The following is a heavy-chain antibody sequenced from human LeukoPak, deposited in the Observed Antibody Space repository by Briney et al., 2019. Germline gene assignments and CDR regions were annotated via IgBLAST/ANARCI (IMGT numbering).Heavy chain of an antibody. D-gene: IGHD5-18*01. CDR2: IWYDGSNK. Sequence: PGGSLRLSCIGSGFIFSSYGMHWVRQAPGRGLEWVAVIWYDGSNKYYADSVKGRFTISRDNSKNTLYLQMNSLRAEDTAVYYCAKDYAGGYSYGYLDYWGQGTLVTVSS. CDR3: AKDYAGGYSYGYLDY. J-gene: IGHJ4*02. V-gene: IGHV3-33*06. CDR1: GFIFSSYG.